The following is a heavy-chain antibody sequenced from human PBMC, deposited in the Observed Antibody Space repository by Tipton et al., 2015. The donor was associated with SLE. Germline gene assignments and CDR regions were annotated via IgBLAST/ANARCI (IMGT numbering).Heavy chain of an antibody. V-gene: IGHV3-23*01. CDR3: AKDLKPVVAGTDAFDI. CDR1: GFTFSTHA. Sequence: SLRLSCAASGFTFSTHAMTWVRQVPGKGLEWVSVISGSGGNTYYADSVKGRFTISRDNSKNTLYLQMNSLRAEDTAVYYCAKDLKPVVAGTDAFDIWGQGTMVTVSS. D-gene: IGHD6-19*01. J-gene: IGHJ3*02. CDR2: ISGSGGNT.